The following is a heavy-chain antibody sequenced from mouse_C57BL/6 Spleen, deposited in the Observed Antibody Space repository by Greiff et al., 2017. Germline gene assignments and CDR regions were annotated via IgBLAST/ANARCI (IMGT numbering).Heavy chain of an antibody. CDR2: IDPNSGGT. CDR3: ARSIYYGKYGEGAMDY. J-gene: IGHJ4*01. V-gene: IGHV1-72*01. Sequence: QVQLQQPGAELVKPGASVKLSCKASGYTFTSYWMHWVKQRPGRGLEWIGRIDPNSGGTKYNEKFKSKATLTVDKPSSTAYMQLSSLTSEDSAVYDCARSIYYGKYGEGAMDYWGQGTSVTVAS. CDR1: GYTFTSYW. D-gene: IGHD2-1*01.